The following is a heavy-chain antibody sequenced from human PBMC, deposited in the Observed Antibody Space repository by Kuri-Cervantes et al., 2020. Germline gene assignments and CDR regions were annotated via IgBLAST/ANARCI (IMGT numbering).Heavy chain of an antibody. V-gene: IGHV3-30-3*01. CDR2: ISYDGSNK. CDR1: GFTFSSYA. CDR3: AREGDYYDSSGPSRGWFDP. D-gene: IGHD3-22*01. Sequence: GGSLRLSCAASGFTFSSYAMHWVRQAPGKGLEWVAVISYDGSNKYYADSVKGRFTISRDNAKNSLYLQMNSLRAEDTAVYYCAREGDYYDSSGPSRGWFDPWGQGTLVTVSS. J-gene: IGHJ5*02.